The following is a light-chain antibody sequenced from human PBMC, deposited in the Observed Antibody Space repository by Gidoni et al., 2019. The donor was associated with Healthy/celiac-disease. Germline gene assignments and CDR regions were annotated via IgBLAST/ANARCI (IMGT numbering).Light chain of an antibody. Sequence: SYELTQPPSVSVSPGQTASITCSGDKLGDNYACWYQQKPGQSPVLVIYQDSQRPSGIPERFSGSNSGNTATLTISGTQAMDEADYYCQAWDSGRVFGTGTKVTVL. J-gene: IGLJ1*01. CDR3: QAWDSGRV. CDR2: QDS. CDR1: KLGDNY. V-gene: IGLV3-1*01.